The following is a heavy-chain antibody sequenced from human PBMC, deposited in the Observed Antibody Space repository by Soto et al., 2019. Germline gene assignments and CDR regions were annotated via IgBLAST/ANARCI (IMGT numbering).Heavy chain of an antibody. Sequence: ASVKVSCKASGYTLTSYAISWVRQAPGQGLEWMGWISTYSGNTNYAQKLQGRVTMTTDTSTGTAYMDLRSLRSDDTAVYFCARATVTGTLDYWGQGALVTVSS. CDR3: ARATVTGTLDY. CDR1: GYTLTSYA. D-gene: IGHD6-19*01. J-gene: IGHJ4*02. V-gene: IGHV1-18*01. CDR2: ISTYSGNT.